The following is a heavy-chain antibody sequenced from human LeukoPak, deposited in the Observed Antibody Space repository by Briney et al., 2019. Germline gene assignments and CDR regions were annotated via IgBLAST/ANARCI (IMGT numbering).Heavy chain of an antibody. CDR2: IRDSGEA. CDR1: GFRVSDYY. Sequence: HPGGSLRLSCSVSGFRVSDYYMSWVRQAPGKGLEWVGLIRDSGEAFYADFGRGRFAISRDESENTLYLQMNSLRVEDTAVYFCARDRAANQDWVEFDPWGQGTPVIVSS. CDR3: ARDRAANQDWVEFDP. V-gene: IGHV3-66*03. D-gene: IGHD3/OR15-3a*01. J-gene: IGHJ5*02.